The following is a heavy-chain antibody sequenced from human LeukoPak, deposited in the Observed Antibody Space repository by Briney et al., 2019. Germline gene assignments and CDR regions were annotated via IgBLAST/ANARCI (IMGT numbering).Heavy chain of an antibody. J-gene: IGHJ6*03. V-gene: IGHV3-30*02. D-gene: IGHD3-10*01. CDR1: GFTFNNYG. Sequence: GGSLRLSCAASGFTFNNYGMHWVRQAPGKGLEWVAFIRYNGNNQYYADSVKGRFTISRDNSKNTLYLQMNSLKGDDTAVYYYAKDSAFYYIDVWGKGTTVIISS. CDR3: AKDSAFYYIDV. CDR2: IRYNGNNQ.